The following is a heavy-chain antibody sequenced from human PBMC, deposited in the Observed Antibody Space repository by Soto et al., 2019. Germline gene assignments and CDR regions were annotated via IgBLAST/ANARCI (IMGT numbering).Heavy chain of an antibody. V-gene: IGHV4-30-4*08. D-gene: IGHD1-26*01. CDR1: GGSISSGGYY. Sequence: SETLSLTCTVSGGSISSGGYYWSWIRQHPGKGLEWIGYIYYSGSTYYNPSLKSRVTISVDTSNNQFSLKVKSVTAADTAVYYCARLSGSYNDRYFDYWGQGTLVTVSS. CDR3: ARLSGSYNDRYFDY. CDR2: IYYSGST. J-gene: IGHJ4*02.